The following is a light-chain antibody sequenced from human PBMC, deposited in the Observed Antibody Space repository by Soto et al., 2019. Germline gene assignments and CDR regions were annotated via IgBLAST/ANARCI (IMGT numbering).Light chain of an antibody. CDR3: QQYGSSPPIT. CDR2: GAS. Sequence: EIVMTQSPATLSVSPGERATLSCWASQSVSSNLAWYQQKPGQAPRLLIYGASTRATGVPGRFSGSGSGTDFTLTISRLEPEDFAVYYCQQYGSSPPITFGQGTRLEIK. V-gene: IGKV3-20*01. J-gene: IGKJ5*01. CDR1: QSVSSN.